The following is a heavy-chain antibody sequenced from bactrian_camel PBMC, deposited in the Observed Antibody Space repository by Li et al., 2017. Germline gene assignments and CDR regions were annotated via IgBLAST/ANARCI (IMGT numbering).Heavy chain of an antibody. CDR2: IRSDGST. CDR1: GFTCDEARRDDCD. J-gene: IGHJ6*01. Sequence: HVQLVESGGGSAPAGGSLRLSCTASGFTCDEARRDDCDMGWYRQSTGDQDVCDLVSRIRSDGSTYYSDSVKGRFTISQDKDKNTVYLQMNNLKPEDTAMYFCADGTWYRASGCFAADFNSWGQGTQVTVS. D-gene: IGHD6*01. CDR3: ADGTWYRASGCFAADFNS. V-gene: IGHV3S60*01.